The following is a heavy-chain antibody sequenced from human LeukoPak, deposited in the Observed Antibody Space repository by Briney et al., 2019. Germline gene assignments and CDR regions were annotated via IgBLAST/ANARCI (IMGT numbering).Heavy chain of an antibody. Sequence: GGSLRLSCAASGFTFSSYGMHWVRQAPGKGLEWVAVISYDGSNKYYADSVKGRFTISRDNSKNTLYLQMNSLRAEDTAVYYCAKDPHPYSSSWPIIYYFDYWGQGTLVTVSS. D-gene: IGHD6-13*01. CDR2: ISYDGSNK. CDR3: AKDPHPYSSSWPIIYYFDY. CDR1: GFTFSSYG. V-gene: IGHV3-30*18. J-gene: IGHJ4*02.